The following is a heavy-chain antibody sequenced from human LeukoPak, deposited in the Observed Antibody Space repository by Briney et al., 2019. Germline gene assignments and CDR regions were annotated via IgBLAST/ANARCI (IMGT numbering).Heavy chain of an antibody. J-gene: IGHJ4*02. CDR1: GGSISSYY. D-gene: IGHD1-26*01. Sequence: SETLSLTCTVSGGSISSYYWSWIRQPPGKGLEWIGYIYLSGTTSYNPSLKSRVTISVDTSKNQFSLRLTSVTAADTAVYYCARQRGRWDSFDYWGQGTLVTVSS. V-gene: IGHV4-59*08. CDR3: ARQRGRWDSFDY. CDR2: IYLSGTT.